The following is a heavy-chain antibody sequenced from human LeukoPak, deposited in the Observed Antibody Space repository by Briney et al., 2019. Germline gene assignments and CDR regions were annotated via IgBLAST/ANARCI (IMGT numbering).Heavy chain of an antibody. J-gene: IGHJ4*02. CDR1: GFTFSSYA. D-gene: IGHD3-22*01. V-gene: IGHV3-30-3*01. CDR2: ISYDGSNK. CDR3: ARDLAPYYDSSGPYFDY. Sequence: GGSLRLSCAASGFTFSSYAMHWVRQAPGKGLEWVAVISYDGSNKYYADSVKGRFTISRDNSKNTLYLRMNSLRAEDTAVYYCARDLAPYYDSSGPYFDYWGQGTLVTVSS.